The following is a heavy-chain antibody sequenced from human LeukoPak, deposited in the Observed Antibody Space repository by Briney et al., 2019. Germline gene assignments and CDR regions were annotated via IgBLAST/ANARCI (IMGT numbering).Heavy chain of an antibody. V-gene: IGHV1-8*03. CDR1: GYTFTSYD. CDR2: MNPNSGNT. Sequence: GASVKVSCKASGYTFTSYDINWVRQATGQGLEWMGWMNPNSGNTGYAQKFQGRVTITRNTSISTAYMELSSLRSEDTAVYYCARAPGNRRITIFGSLPHYYYMDVWGKGTTVTVSS. J-gene: IGHJ6*03. D-gene: IGHD3-3*01. CDR3: ARAPGNRRITIFGSLPHYYYMDV.